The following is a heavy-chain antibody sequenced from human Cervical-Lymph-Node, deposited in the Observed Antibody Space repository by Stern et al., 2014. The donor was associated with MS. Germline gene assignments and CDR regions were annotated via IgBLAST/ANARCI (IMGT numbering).Heavy chain of an antibody. CDR2: LHYRGTT. CDR1: GASVGGGDLY. V-gene: IGHV4-30-4*01. J-gene: IGHJ3*02. Sequence: QVQLQESGPGLVKPSQTLSLACAVSGASVGGGDLYWRWIRQPPGNGLEGLGNLHYRGTTYDQPSLKRRPIIHLDNINNQYFLNLTSVTAADTAVYYCAGAIGKYELLESFDMWGQGTMVTVSS. CDR3: AGAIGKYELLESFDM. D-gene: IGHD1-1*01.